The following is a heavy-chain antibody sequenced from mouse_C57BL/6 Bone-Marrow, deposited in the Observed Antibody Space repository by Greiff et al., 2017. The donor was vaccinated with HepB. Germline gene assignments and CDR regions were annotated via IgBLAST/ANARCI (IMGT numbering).Heavy chain of an antibody. J-gene: IGHJ4*01. CDR2: ISSGGSYT. D-gene: IGHD1-1*01. Sequence: EVQRVESGGDLVKPGGSLKLSCAASGFTFSSYGMSWVRQTPDKRLEWVATISSGGSYTYYPDSVKGRFTISRDNAKNTLYLQMSSLKSEDTAMYYCARPIRDRWAMDYWGQGTSVTVSS. CDR1: GFTFSSYG. CDR3: ARPIRDRWAMDY. V-gene: IGHV5-6*01.